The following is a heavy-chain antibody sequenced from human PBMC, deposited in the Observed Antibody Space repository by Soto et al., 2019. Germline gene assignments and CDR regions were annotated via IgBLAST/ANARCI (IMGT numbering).Heavy chain of an antibody. V-gene: IGHV3-30-3*01. CDR1: GFTFSSYT. J-gene: IGHJ4*02. CDR2: ILYDGSNQ. CDR3: TSGKFYYDY. Sequence: QVQVEESGGGVVQPGTSLRLSCAASGFTFSSYTMHWVRQAPGKGLEWVAVILYDGSNQYYADSVKGRFTISRDNSNNTLYLQMNSLTVEDTALYYCTSGKFYYDYWGQGTLVTVSS. D-gene: IGHD1-26*01.